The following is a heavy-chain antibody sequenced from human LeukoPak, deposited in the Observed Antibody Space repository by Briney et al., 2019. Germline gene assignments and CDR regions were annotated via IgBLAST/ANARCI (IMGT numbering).Heavy chain of an antibody. CDR1: GYSFTSYW. CDR3: ARGDYYDSSGQYFDY. D-gene: IGHD3-22*01. J-gene: IGHJ4*02. CDR2: IYPGDSDT. V-gene: IGHV5-51*01. Sequence: GESLKISCKGSGYSFTSYWIGWGRPMPGKGLEWMGIIYPGDSDTRYSPSFQGQVTISADKSISTAYLQWSSLKASDTAMYYCARGDYYDSSGQYFDYWGQGTLVTVSS.